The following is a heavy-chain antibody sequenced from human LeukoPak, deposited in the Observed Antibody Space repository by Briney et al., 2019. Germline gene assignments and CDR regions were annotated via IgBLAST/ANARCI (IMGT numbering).Heavy chain of an antibody. J-gene: IGHJ5*02. CDR3: ARRLFPYYDRSGT. D-gene: IGHD3-22*01. CDR1: GGSFSGYY. CDR2: INHSGST. V-gene: IGHV4-34*01. Sequence: SETLSLTCAVYGGSFSGYYWSWIRQPPGKGLEWIGDINHSGSTNYNPSLKSRVTISVDTSKNQFSLKLSPVTAADTAVYYCARRLFPYYDRSGTWGQGTLVTVSS.